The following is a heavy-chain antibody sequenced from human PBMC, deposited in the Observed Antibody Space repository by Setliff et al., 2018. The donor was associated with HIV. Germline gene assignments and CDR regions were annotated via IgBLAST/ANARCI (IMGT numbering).Heavy chain of an antibody. CDR2: MNPNSGNT. D-gene: IGHD3-22*01. CDR3: ARGLRDSSGREYFQH. CDR1: GYTFTSYD. Sequence: VKVSCKASGYTFTSYDINWVRQATGQGLEWMGWMNPNSGNTGYAQKLQGRVTMTRNTSISTAYMELSSLRSEDTAVYYCARGLRDSSGREYFQHWGQGCPVTVSS. V-gene: IGHV1-8*01. J-gene: IGHJ1*01.